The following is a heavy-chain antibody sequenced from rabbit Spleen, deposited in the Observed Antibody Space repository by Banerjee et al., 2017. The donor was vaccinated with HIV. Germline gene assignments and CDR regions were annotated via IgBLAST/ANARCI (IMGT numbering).Heavy chain of an antibody. J-gene: IGHJ4*01. CDR2: IDPVFGVT. CDR3: AKDMGVAAGYFFNL. D-gene: IGHD4-1*01. CDR1: GFDFSSYG. V-gene: IGHV1S7*01. Sequence: QLVESGGGLVQPGGSLKLSCKASGFDFSSYGVSWVRQAPGKGLEWIGYIDPVFGVTVYANWVNGRFTISRDNAQNTLYLQLNSLTAADTATYFCAKDMGVAAGYFFNLWGQGTLVTVS.